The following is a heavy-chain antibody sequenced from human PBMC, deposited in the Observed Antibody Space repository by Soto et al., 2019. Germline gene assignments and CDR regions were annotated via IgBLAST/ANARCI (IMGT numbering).Heavy chain of an antibody. CDR2: IYYSGST. V-gene: IGHV4-59*06. Sequence: SETLSLTCTVSGGSISSYYWSWIRQHPGKGLEWIGYIYYSGSTYYNPSLKSRVTISVDTSKNQFSLKLSSVTAADTAVYYCARVPDQYYDSSGYYLAAFDIWGQGTMVTVSS. CDR3: ARVPDQYYDSSGYYLAAFDI. J-gene: IGHJ3*02. D-gene: IGHD3-22*01. CDR1: GGSISSYY.